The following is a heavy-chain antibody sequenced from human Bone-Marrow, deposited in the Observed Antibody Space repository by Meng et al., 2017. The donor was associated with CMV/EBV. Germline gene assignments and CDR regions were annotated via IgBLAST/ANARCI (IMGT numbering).Heavy chain of an antibody. CDR1: GFTFSSYS. D-gene: IGHD3-10*01. CDR3: ARDWELLWFGENPTGFDP. CDR2: ISSSSSYI. V-gene: IGHV3-21*01. J-gene: IGHJ5*02. Sequence: GESLKISCAASGFTFSSYSMNWVRQAPGKGLEWVSSISSSSSYIYYADSVKGRFTISRDNAKNSLYLQMNSLRAEDTAVYYCARDWELLWFGENPTGFDPWGQGTLVTFSS.